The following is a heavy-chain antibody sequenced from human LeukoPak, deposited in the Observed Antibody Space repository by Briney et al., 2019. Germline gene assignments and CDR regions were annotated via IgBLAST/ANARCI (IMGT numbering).Heavy chain of an antibody. CDR3: VSAVRGSSFAI. CDR1: GFRFSSYW. D-gene: IGHD3-10*02. V-gene: IGHV3-7*03. J-gene: IGHJ3*02. CDR2: TKQDGSEK. Sequence: PGGSLRLSCAASGFRFSSYWMSWVRQAPGKGLEWVANTKQDGSEKYYVDSVKGRFTISRDNAKNSLYLQMNSLRAEDTAVYYCVSAVRGSSFAICGQGTKVAVSS.